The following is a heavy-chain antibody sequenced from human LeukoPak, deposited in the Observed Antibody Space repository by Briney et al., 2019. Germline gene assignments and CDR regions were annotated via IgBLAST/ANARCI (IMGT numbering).Heavy chain of an antibody. CDR3: ARYCSSTSCYTGDAFDI. J-gene: IGHJ3*02. V-gene: IGHV4-30-4*08. D-gene: IGHD2-2*02. CDR2: IYYSGSA. Sequence: SETLSLTCTVSGGSIGSGDYYWSWIRQPPGKGLEWIGYIYYSGSAYYNPSLKSRVTISVDTSKNQFSLKLSSVTAADTAVYYCARYCSSTSCYTGDAFDIWGQGTMVTVSS. CDR1: GGSIGSGDYY.